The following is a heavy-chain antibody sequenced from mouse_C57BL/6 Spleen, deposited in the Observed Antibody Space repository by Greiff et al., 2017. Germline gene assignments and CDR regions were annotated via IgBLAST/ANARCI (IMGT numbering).Heavy chain of an antibody. D-gene: IGHD1-1*01. V-gene: IGHV1-22*01. CDR3: ARSGYYYGSSFDD. Sequence: VQLQQSGPELVKPGASVKMSCKASGYTFTDYNMHWVKQSHGKSLEWIGYINPNNGGTSYNQKFKGKATLTVNKSSSTAYMELRSLTSEDSAVYYCARSGYYYGSSFDDGGQGTTLTVSS. CDR1: GYTFTDYN. CDR2: INPNNGGT. J-gene: IGHJ2*01.